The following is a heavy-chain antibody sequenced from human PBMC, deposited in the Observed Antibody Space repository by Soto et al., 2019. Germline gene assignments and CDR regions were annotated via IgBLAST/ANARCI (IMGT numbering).Heavy chain of an antibody. CDR2: ISYDGSNK. Sequence: GGSLRLSCAASGFTFSSYGMHWVRQAPGKGLEGVAVISYDGSNKYYADSVKGRFTISRDNSKNTLYLQMNSLRAEDTAVYYCAKDLAAAAFDYWGQGTLVTVSS. CDR1: GFTFSSYG. J-gene: IGHJ4*02. D-gene: IGHD6-13*01. V-gene: IGHV3-30*18. CDR3: AKDLAAAAFDY.